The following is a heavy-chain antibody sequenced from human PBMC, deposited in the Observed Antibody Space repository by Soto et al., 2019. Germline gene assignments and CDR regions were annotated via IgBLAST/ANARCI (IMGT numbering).Heavy chain of an antibody. Sequence: QITLKESGPTLVKPTQTLTLTCTVSGFSLSTSGVGVGWIRQPPGKALEWLALIYWDDDKRHSPSLKSRLTTTQENPKMHVVSTETYIDPVDTATNSGAHSLGRWDLVWAVSDYGGQGTLVTISS. CDR2: IYWDDDK. CDR1: GFSLSTSGVG. CDR3: AHSLGRWDLVWAVSDY. J-gene: IGHJ4*02. D-gene: IGHD1-26*01. V-gene: IGHV2-5*02.